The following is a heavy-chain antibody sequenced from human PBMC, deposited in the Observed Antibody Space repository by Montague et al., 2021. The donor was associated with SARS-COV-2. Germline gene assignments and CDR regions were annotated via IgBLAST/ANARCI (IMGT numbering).Heavy chain of an antibody. CDR2: IYYSGST. V-gene: IGHV4-31*03. J-gene: IGHJ4*02. Sequence: TLSLTCTVSGGSISSGGYYWSWIRQHPGKGLEWIGYIYYSGSTYYNPSLKSRVTISVDTSKNQFSLKLNSVTAADTAVYYCARAPATIFGVVKQIDYWGQGTLVTVSS. CDR1: GGSISSGGYY. D-gene: IGHD3-3*01. CDR3: ARAPATIFGVVKQIDY.